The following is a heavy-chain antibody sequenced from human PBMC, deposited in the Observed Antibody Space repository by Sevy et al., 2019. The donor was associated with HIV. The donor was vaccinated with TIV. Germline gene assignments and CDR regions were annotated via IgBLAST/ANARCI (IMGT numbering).Heavy chain of an antibody. D-gene: IGHD3-3*01. CDR1: GFTFSSYS. J-gene: IGHJ4*02. Sequence: GGSLRLSCAASGFTFSSYSMNWVRQAPGKGLEWVSSISSTSTYMYYADSVKGRFTIARDNAKNSLYLQINSLRAEDTAVYYCARGAPIFGVVADFDYWGQGTLVTVSS. CDR3: ARGAPIFGVVADFDY. CDR2: ISSTSTYM. V-gene: IGHV3-21*06.